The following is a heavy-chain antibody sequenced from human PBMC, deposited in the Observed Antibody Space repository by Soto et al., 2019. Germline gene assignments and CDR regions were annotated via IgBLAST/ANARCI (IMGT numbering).Heavy chain of an antibody. V-gene: IGHV1-69*02. CDR2: IIPIVGLT. D-gene: IGHD2-21*02. J-gene: IGHJ6*03. Sequence: QVQLLQSGSEVKKPGSSVKVSCRASGGSLSSYPVTWVRQAPGQGLEWMGRIIPIVGLTNYAQKFQGRVTTTADKSTPTVYMPSSTLRSDAAAVYSCATPTAAHDACGNYMDVSGKGTTVIVSS. CDR3: ATPTAAHDACGNYMDV. CDR1: GGSLSSYP.